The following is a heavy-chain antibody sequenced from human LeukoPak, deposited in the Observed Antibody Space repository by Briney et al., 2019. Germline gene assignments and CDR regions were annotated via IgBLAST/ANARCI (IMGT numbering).Heavy chain of an antibody. Sequence: QTGGSLRLSCTVSGFTVSSDSMSWVRQAPGKGLEWVSFIYSGGSTHYSDSVKGRFTISRDNSKNTLYLQMNSLRAEDTAVYYCAKTAPYSGYDYGPFDYWGQGTLVTVSS. CDR1: GFTVSSDS. V-gene: IGHV3-53*01. CDR3: AKTAPYSGYDYGPFDY. J-gene: IGHJ4*02. D-gene: IGHD5-12*01. CDR2: IYSGGST.